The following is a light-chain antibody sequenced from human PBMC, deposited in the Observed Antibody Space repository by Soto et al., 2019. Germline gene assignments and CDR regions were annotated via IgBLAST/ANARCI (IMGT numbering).Light chain of an antibody. J-gene: IGKJ1*01. CDR3: QQYNSYWT. CDR1: QALSNY. Sequence: DIQLPQSPSVLSASVGDTVTITCRASQALSNYLAWYQQKPGKAPDLLIYSASTLQSGVPSRFSGSGSETEFTLTISSLQPDDFATYYCQQYNSYWTFGQGTKVDIK. V-gene: IGKV1-9*01. CDR2: SAS.